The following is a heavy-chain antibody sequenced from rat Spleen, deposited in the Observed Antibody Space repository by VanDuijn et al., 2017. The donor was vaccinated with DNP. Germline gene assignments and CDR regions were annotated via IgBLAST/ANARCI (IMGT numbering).Heavy chain of an antibody. Sequence: EVQLVESGGGLVQPGRSLKLSCAASGFTFSDYYMAWVRQAPTKGLEWVAYIGSDDYAPYYGDPVNGRFTISRDNAKSTLYLQMNSLRSEDMATYYCIRWNSGHFDYWGQGVMVTVSS. D-gene: IGHD4-3*01. CDR2: IGSDDYAP. J-gene: IGHJ2*01. CDR1: GFTFSDYY. V-gene: IGHV5-22*01. CDR3: IRWNSGHFDY.